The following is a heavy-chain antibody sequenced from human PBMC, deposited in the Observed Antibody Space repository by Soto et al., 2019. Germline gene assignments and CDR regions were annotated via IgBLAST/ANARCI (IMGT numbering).Heavy chain of an antibody. CDR2: IREDGGEK. CDR1: GDTFSSYW. D-gene: IGHD6-19*01. CDR3: AIAMAGKWHPFDY. J-gene: IGHJ4*01. Sequence: PGGSLRLSCVDSGDTFSSYWVTWVRQAPGKGLEWVSNIREDGGEKYYVASVKGRFTISRDNSKNSLYLQMNSLRAEDTAVYYCAIAMAGKWHPFDYWGHGTLVTVSS. V-gene: IGHV3-7*02.